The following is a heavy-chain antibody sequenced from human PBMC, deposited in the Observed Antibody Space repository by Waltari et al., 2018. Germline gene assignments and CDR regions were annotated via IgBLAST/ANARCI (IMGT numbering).Heavy chain of an antibody. Sequence: QVQLVQSGAEVKKPGASVTVSCKASGYTFTGYYMHWVRQAPGQGFEWMGWINPNSGGTNYAQKFQGRVTMTRDTSISTAYMELSRLRSDDTAVYYCAREHCSGGSCYSDYWGQGTLVTVSS. CDR2: INPNSGGT. CDR1: GYTFTGYY. CDR3: AREHCSGGSCYSDY. V-gene: IGHV1-2*02. J-gene: IGHJ4*02. D-gene: IGHD2-15*01.